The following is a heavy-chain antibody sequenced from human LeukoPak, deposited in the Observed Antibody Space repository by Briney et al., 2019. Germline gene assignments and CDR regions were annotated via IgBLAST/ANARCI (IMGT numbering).Heavy chain of an antibody. Sequence: GGSLRLSCAASGFTLSSYGMHWVRQAPGKGLEWVAVIWCDGSNKYYADSVRGRFTISRDNSKNTLYLQMNSLRAEDTAMYYCARGLGRYFDWFLDYWGQGTLVTVSS. CDR3: ARGLGRYFDWFLDY. D-gene: IGHD3-9*01. J-gene: IGHJ4*02. V-gene: IGHV3-33*01. CDR2: IWCDGSNK. CDR1: GFTLSSYG.